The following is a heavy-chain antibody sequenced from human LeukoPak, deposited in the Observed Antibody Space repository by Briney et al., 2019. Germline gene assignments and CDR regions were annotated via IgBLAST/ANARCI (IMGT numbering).Heavy chain of an antibody. D-gene: IGHD6-19*01. Sequence: SETLSLTCTVSGGSISSSSHYWGWIRQPPGKGLEWIGSIYYSGSTYYNPSLKSRVTISVDTSKNQFSLKLSSVTAADTAVYYCARGFGRRGWYVYYYYMDVWGKGTTVTVSS. CDR3: ARGFGRRGWYVYYYYMDV. J-gene: IGHJ6*03. V-gene: IGHV4-39*07. CDR2: IYYSGST. CDR1: GGSISSSSHY.